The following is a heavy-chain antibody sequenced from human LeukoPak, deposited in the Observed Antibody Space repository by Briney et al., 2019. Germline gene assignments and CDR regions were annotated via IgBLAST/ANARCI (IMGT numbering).Heavy chain of an antibody. CDR2: INSDGSIT. Sequence: GGSLRLSCAASGVTFTTYWMHWVRQAPGKGLVWVSHINSDGSITSYADSVKGRFTISRDNAKNTLYLQMNSLRAEDTAVYYCAREKDGYSYGLRGYYYYGMDVWGQGTTVTVSS. CDR1: GVTFTTYW. V-gene: IGHV3-74*01. J-gene: IGHJ6*02. D-gene: IGHD5-18*01. CDR3: AREKDGYSYGLRGYYYYGMDV.